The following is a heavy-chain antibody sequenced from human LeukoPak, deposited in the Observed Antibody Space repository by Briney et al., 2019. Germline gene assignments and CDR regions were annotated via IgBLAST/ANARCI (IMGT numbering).Heavy chain of an antibody. CDR2: ISGSGGST. CDR3: ARGNTYYDFWSGYLTNYHYYGMDV. J-gene: IGHJ6*02. D-gene: IGHD3-3*01. V-gene: IGHV3-23*01. CDR1: GFTFSSYA. Sequence: GGSLRLSCAASGFTFSSYAMSWVRQAPGKGLEWVSAISGSGGSTYYADSVKGRFTISRDNSKNTLYLQMNSLRAEDTAVFYCARGNTYYDFWSGYLTNYHYYGMDVWGQGTTVTVSS.